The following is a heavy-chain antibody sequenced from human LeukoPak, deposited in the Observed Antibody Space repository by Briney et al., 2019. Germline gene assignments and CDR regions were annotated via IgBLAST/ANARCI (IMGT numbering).Heavy chain of an antibody. CDR3: ARNPIVGATTWFDP. CDR1: VFTFGSYE. V-gene: IGHV3-48*03. D-gene: IGHD1-26*01. CDR2: ISSSSRII. J-gene: IGHJ5*02. Sequence: HPGGSLRLSCATAVFTFGSYEMNLVRQAPGKGLEWVSYISSSSRIIYYADSVKGRFTISRDNAKESLYLQMNSLRAEDTAVSYCARNPIVGATTWFDPWGQGTLVTVSS.